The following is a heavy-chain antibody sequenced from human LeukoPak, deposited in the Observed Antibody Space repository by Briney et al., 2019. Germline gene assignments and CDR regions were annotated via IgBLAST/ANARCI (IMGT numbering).Heavy chain of an antibody. CDR1: GYTFTSYG. D-gene: IGHD3-3*01. V-gene: IGHV1-18*01. J-gene: IGHJ6*03. CDR3: ARAYYDFWSGYYNYYYYYMDV. CDR2: ISAYNGNT. Sequence: ASVKVSCKASGYTFTSYGISWVRQAPGQGLEWMGWISAYNGNTNYAQKPQGRVTMTTDTSTSTAYMELRSLRSDDTAVYYCARAYYDFWSGYYNYYYYYMDVWGKGTTVTVSS.